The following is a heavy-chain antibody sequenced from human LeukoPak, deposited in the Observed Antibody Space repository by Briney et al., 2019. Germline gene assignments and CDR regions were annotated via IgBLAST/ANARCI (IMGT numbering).Heavy chain of an antibody. V-gene: IGHV3-73*01. Sequence: SGGSLRLSCAASGFTFGGSAMHWVRQASGKGLEWVGRIRSKADNYATTYAASVKGRFTISRDDSKNTAYLQMNSLKTDDTAVYYCSSRDGYIGYWGQGTLVTVSS. CDR2: IRSKADNYAT. J-gene: IGHJ4*02. CDR1: GFTFGGSA. D-gene: IGHD5-24*01. CDR3: SSRDGYIGY.